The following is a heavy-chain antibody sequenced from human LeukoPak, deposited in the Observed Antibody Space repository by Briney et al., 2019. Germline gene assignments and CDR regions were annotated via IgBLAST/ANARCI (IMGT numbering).Heavy chain of an antibody. D-gene: IGHD4-17*01. J-gene: IGHJ5*02. CDR3: ATDAYYGDYEGGWFDP. Sequence: SVKVSCKASGGTFSSYAISWVRQAPGQGLEWMGGIIPIFGTANYVQKFQGRVTITADESTSTAYMELSSLRSEDTAVYYCATDAYYGDYEGGWFDPWGQGTLVTVSS. CDR2: IIPIFGTA. CDR1: GGTFSSYA. V-gene: IGHV1-69*13.